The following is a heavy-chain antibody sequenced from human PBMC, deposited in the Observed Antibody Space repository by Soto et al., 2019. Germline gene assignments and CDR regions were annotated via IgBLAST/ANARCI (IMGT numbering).Heavy chain of an antibody. CDR1: GYAFTNYY. V-gene: IGHV1-46*01. D-gene: IGHD2-15*01. Sequence: ASVKVSCKASGYAFTNYYMHWVRQAPGQGLEWMGIIKPTGGETTYAQKFLGRATMTRDTSTGTLYMELSSLRSEDAAVYYCARDRLPVPASATRSSWFDPWGQRTPVTDSS. J-gene: IGHJ5*02. CDR3: ARDRLPVPASATRSSWFDP. CDR2: IKPTGGET.